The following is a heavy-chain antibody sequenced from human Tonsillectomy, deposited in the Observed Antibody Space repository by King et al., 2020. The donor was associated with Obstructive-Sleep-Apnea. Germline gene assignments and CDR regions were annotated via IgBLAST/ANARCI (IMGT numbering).Heavy chain of an antibody. V-gene: IGHV3-30*18. CDR2: ISYDGSNK. CDR1: GFTFSAYG. D-gene: IGHD3-10*01. Sequence: VQLVESGGGVVQPGRSLRLSCAASGFTFSAYGMHWVRQAPGKGLEWVAVISYDGSNKYYADSVKGRFTISRDNSKNTLYLQMNSLRPEDTAVYYCAKDFACFGVPRVALDIWGQGTMVTVSS. J-gene: IGHJ3*02. CDR3: AKDFACFGVPRVALDI.